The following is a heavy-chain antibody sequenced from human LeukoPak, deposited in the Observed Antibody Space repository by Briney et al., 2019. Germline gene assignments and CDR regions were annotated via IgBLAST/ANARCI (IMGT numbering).Heavy chain of an antibody. CDR1: GFTFSSYW. Sequence: GGSLRLSCAASGFTFSSYWMHWVRQAPGKGLVWVSRINSDGSSTSYADSVKGRFTISRDNAKNTLYLQMNSLRAEDTAVYYCARDQPIGYNYGYPFDNWGQGTLVTVSS. CDR3: ARDQPIGYNYGYPFDN. J-gene: IGHJ4*02. D-gene: IGHD5-18*01. V-gene: IGHV3-74*01. CDR2: INSDGSST.